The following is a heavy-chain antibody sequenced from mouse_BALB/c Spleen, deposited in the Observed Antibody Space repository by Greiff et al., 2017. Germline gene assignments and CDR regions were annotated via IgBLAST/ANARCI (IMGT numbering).Heavy chain of an antibody. D-gene: IGHD2-14*01. CDR3: ARHNYRYQAWFAY. J-gene: IGHJ2*01. CDR2: ISSGGGST. CDR1: GFAFSSYD. Sequence: EVQRVESGGGLVKPGGSLKLSCAASGFAFSSYDMSWVRQTPEKRLEWVAYISSGGGSTYYPDTVKGRFTISRDNAKNTLYLQMSSLKSEDTAMYYCARHNYRYQAWFAYWGQGTTLTVSS. V-gene: IGHV5-12-1*01.